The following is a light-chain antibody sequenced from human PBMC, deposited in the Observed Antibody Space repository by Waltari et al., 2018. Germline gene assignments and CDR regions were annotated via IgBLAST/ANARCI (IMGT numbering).Light chain of an antibody. CDR3: LQYNSYSWT. CDR2: KAS. J-gene: IGKJ1*01. V-gene: IGKV1-5*03. Sequence: DIQVTQSPSTLSAPVGDRVTITCRASQGIVVWLAWYQQKPGKAPRLLIYKASYLESGVPSRFSGSASGTAFTLTISSLQADDFATYYCLQYNSYSWTFGQGTTVEIK. CDR1: QGIVVW.